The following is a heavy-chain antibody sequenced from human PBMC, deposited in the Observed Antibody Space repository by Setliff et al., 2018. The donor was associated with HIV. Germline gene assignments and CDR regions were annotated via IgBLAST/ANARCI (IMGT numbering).Heavy chain of an antibody. J-gene: IGHJ4*02. Sequence: LRLSCAASGFTFGSHAMSWVRQAPGKGLEWVSIIRDNGISTYYADSVTGRFIISRDNSKNTLFLQMNSLKVEETAIYYCTKWVQRFRPYYFDSWGQGALVTVSS. D-gene: IGHD3-10*01. V-gene: IGHV3-23*01. CDR1: GFTFGSHA. CDR3: TKWVQRFRPYYFDS. CDR2: IRDNGIST.